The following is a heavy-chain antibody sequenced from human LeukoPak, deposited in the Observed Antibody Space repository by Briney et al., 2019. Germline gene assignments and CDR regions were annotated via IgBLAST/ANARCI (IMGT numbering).Heavy chain of an antibody. J-gene: IGHJ4*02. CDR2: ISSSSSTI. D-gene: IGHD3-10*01. V-gene: IGHV3-48*01. Sequence: GGSLRLSCAASGCTFSSYSMNWVRQAPGKGLEWVSYISSSSSTIYYADSVKGRFTISRDNAKNSLYLQMNSLRAEDTAVYYCARDRLWFGELLTRFDYWGQGTLVTVSS. CDR1: GCTFSSYS. CDR3: ARDRLWFGELLTRFDY.